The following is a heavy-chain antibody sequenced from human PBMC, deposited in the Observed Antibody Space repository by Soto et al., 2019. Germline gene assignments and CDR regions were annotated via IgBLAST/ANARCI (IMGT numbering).Heavy chain of an antibody. Sequence: QVQLVQSGAEVKKPGASVKVSCKASGYTFTSYAMHWVRQAPGQRLEWMGWINAGNGNTKYSQKFQGRVTITRDTSASTAYMELSSLRYEDTAVYYCARAHLMWGDSYYGMDVCGQGTTVTVSS. D-gene: IGHD3-16*01. CDR2: INAGNGNT. V-gene: IGHV1-3*01. J-gene: IGHJ6*02. CDR1: GYTFTSYA. CDR3: ARAHLMWGDSYYGMDV.